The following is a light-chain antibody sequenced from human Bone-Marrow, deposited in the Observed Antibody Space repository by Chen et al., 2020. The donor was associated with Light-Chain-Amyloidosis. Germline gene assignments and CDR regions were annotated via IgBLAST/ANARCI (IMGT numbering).Light chain of an antibody. J-gene: IGLJ2*01. CDR1: DLPTKY. Sequence: SYELTQPPSVSVSPGQTARITCSGDDLPTKYAYWYKQKPGQAPVLVIHRDTERPSGISERFSGSSSGKTATLTISGVQAEDEADYHCQSADSSGTYEVIFGGGTKLTGL. CDR2: RDT. V-gene: IGLV3-25*03. CDR3: QSADSSGTYEVI.